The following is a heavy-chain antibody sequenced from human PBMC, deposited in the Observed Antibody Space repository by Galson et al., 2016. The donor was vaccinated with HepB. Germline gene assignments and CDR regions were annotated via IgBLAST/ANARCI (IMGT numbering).Heavy chain of an antibody. V-gene: IGHV3-30-3*01. CDR1: GFTFTNYI. CDR2: TSHDGNDK. CDR3: ARDRQTYDGDCLDY. J-gene: IGHJ4*02. D-gene: IGHD4-17*01. Sequence: SLRLSCAASGFTFTNYIIHWVRQPPGKGLEWLAVTSHDGNDKYYADSVKARFTISRDNSKDSLYLQINGLRPEDTGIYYCARDRQTYDGDCLDYWGQGTLVTVSS.